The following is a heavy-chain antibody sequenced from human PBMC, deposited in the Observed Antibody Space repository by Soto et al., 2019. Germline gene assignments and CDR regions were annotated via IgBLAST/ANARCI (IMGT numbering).Heavy chain of an antibody. D-gene: IGHD4-17*01. V-gene: IGHV1-18*01. CDR1: GYPFTGYS. CDR2: ISAYRGDT. CDR3: ARPSGSYGDYAWALKY. Sequence: QIQLVQSGAEVKKPGASVKVSCKASGYPFTGYSVGWVRQAPGQGPEWMGWISAYRGDTYYAQRFQDRLPMTTDASTSTAYMDLRSLRSDDTAVYYCARPSGSYGDYAWALKYWGQGTLVTVSS. J-gene: IGHJ4*02.